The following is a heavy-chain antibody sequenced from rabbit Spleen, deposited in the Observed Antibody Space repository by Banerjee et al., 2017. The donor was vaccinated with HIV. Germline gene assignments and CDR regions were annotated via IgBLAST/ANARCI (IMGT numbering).Heavy chain of an antibody. CDR1: GFSFSSGYD. CDR2: IYTGNAKT. V-gene: IGHV1S40*01. J-gene: IGHJ4*01. Sequence: VESGGGLVKPGASLTLTCKASGFSFSSGYDMCWVRQAPGKGLEWIACIYTGNAKTYYASWAKGRFTISKTSSTTVTLQMTSLAVADTATFFCARDAGRGPYIDGNFDLWGPGTLVTVS. D-gene: IGHD8-1*01. CDR3: ARDAGRGPYIDGNFDL.